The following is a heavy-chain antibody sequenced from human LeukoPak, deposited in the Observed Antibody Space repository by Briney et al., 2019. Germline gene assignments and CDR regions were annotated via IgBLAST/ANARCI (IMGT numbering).Heavy chain of an antibody. CDR1: GFTFSSYG. CDR3: ARDSVVRGDNYYYSMDV. D-gene: IGHD3-10*01. V-gene: IGHV3-30*02. Sequence: GGSLRLSCAASGFTFSSYGMHWVRQAPGKGLEWVAFIRYDGSNKYYADSVKGRFTISRDNSKNTLCLQMNSLRAEDTAVYYCARDSVVRGDNYYYSMDVWGQGTTVTVSS. CDR2: IRYDGSNK. J-gene: IGHJ6*02.